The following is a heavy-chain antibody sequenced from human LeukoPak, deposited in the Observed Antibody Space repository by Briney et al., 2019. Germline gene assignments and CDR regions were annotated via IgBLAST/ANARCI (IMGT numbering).Heavy chain of an antibody. Sequence: PGGSLRLSCAASGFTFSSYNMNWVRQAPGKGLEWVSSITSGSSYRFYADSVKGRFTISRDNAKNSLYLQMNSLRAEDTAVYYCARDPYSGSYGNYYYYFMDVWGKGTTVTISS. D-gene: IGHD1-26*01. CDR3: ARDPYSGSYGNYYYYFMDV. CDR2: ITSGSSYR. J-gene: IGHJ6*03. V-gene: IGHV3-21*01. CDR1: GFTFSSYN.